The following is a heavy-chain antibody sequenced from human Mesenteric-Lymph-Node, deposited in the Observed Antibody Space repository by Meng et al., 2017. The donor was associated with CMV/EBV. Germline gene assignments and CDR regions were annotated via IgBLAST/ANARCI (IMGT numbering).Heavy chain of an antibody. CDR3: AKDRCGSASCSLGMDV. CDR1: GFTFSTYG. D-gene: IGHD2-2*01. J-gene: IGHJ6*02. Sequence: GESLKISCVASGFTFSTYGMSWVRQAPGKGLEWVSVIRGSDGSTHYEDSAKGRFTISRDNSKNTLFLQMNSLRADDTAVYYCAKDRCGSASCSLGMDVWGQGTTVTVSS. V-gene: IGHV3-23*01. CDR2: IRGSDGST.